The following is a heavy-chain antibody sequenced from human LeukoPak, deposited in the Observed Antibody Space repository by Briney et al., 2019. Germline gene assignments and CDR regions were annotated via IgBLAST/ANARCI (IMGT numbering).Heavy chain of an antibody. CDR1: GASISSGNYY. V-gene: IGHV4-61*02. Sequence: SETLSLTCTVSGASISSGNYYWSWIRQPAGKGLEWIGRVYISGTPTYNPSLKGRVSMSVDTSRNQFSLRLNSETAADTALYYCVRDTRYDMDVWGKGTTVTVSS. J-gene: IGHJ6*03. CDR3: VRDTRYDMDV. CDR2: VYISGTP.